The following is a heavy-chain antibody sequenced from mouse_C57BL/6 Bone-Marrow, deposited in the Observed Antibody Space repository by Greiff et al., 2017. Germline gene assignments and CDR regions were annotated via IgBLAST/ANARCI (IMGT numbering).Heavy chain of an antibody. CDR2: IYPRSGNT. D-gene: IGHD2-4*01. CDR1: GYTFTSYG. CDR3: AGGLRRWFAY. Sequence: QVQLQQSGAELARPGASVKLSCKASGYTFTSYGISWVKQRTGQGLEWIGEIYPRSGNTYYNEKFKGKATLTADKSSSTAYMELLSLTSEDSAVYFCAGGLRRWFAYWGQGTLVTVSA. J-gene: IGHJ3*01. V-gene: IGHV1-81*01.